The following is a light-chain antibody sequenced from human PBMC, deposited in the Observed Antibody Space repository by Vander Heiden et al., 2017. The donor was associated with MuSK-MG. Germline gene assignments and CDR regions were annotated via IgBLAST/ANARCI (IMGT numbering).Light chain of an antibody. CDR1: SNDVGGYNY. CDR2: EVS. CDR3: CSYAGSYTLGV. V-gene: IGLV2-11*01. Sequence: QSALTQPRSVSGSPGQSVTISCTGTSNDVGGYNYVSWYPQQPRKAPKLMLYEVSKRPSGVPDRFSGSKSGNTASLTISGLQAEDEADYYCCSYAGSYTLGVFGGGTKLTVL. J-gene: IGLJ2*01.